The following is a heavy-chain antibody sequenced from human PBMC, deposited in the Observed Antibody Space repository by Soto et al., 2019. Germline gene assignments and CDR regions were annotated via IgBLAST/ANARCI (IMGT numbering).Heavy chain of an antibody. D-gene: IGHD2-15*01. V-gene: IGHV4-34*01. J-gene: IGHJ4*02. CDR1: GGSFSGDY. Sequence: PSETLSLTCAVYGGSFSGDYCSWIRQPPGKGLEWIGEINHSGSTNYNPSLKSRVTISVDTSKNQFSLKLSSVTAADTAVYYCARAAPRYCCGDSWYTGRDYWGQGNVVTISS. CDR2: INHSGST. CDR3: ARAAPRYCCGDSWYTGRDY.